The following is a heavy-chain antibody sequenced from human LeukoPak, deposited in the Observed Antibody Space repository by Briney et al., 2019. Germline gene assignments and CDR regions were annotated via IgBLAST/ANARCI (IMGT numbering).Heavy chain of an antibody. D-gene: IGHD3-10*01. CDR1: GGSISSYY. J-gene: IGHJ5*02. CDR3: ARGRPDGSGSYYKFDP. Sequence: SETLSLTCTVSGGSISSYYWSWIRQPPGKGLEWIGYIYYSGSTNYNPSLKSRVTISLDTSKKQFSLKLSSVTAADTAVYYCARGRPDGSGSYYKFDPWGQGTLVTVSS. CDR2: IYYSGST. V-gene: IGHV4-59*08.